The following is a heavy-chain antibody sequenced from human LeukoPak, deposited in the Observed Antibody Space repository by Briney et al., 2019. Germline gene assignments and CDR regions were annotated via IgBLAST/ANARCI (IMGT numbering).Heavy chain of an antibody. CDR3: ARDPSGSYSYFDY. V-gene: IGHV1-46*01. D-gene: IGHD1-26*01. Sequence: GASVKLSCNASVYIFTSYYKHWVRQPPAPGRECMGIINPSGGSTRYAQKFQGRVTMTRDMSTSTVYMELSSLRSEDTAVYCCARDPSGSYSYFDYWGQGTLVTVSS. CDR2: INPSGGST. CDR1: VYIFTSYY. J-gene: IGHJ4*02.